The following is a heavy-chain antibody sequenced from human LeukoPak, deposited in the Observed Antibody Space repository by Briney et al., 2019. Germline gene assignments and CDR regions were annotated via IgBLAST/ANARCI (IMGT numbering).Heavy chain of an antibody. Sequence: PGGSLRLSCAASGFTFSNFDMNWVRQSPGKGLEWVSSIDTDSTYIHYADSVKGRFTISRDNSKNTLYLQMNSLRAEDTAVYYCAKLSSSSWFSDAFDIWGQGTMVTVSS. CDR1: GFTFSNFD. CDR3: AKLSSSSWFSDAFDI. V-gene: IGHV3-21*04. D-gene: IGHD6-13*01. CDR2: IDTDSTYI. J-gene: IGHJ3*02.